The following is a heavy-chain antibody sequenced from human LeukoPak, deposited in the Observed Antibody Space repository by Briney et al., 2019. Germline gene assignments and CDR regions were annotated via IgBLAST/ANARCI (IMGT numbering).Heavy chain of an antibody. CDR3: AKDHGIARAIDY. V-gene: IGHV3-23*01. D-gene: IGHD3-3*01. CDR1: GFTFNSYA. CDR2: ISGSGGST. J-gene: IGHJ4*02. Sequence: PGGSLRLSCAASGFTFNSYAMSWVRQGPGNGLEWVSSISGSGGSTYYAGSVKGRFTISRDNSKNTLYLQMNSLRAEDTAVYYCAKDHGIARAIDYWGQGTLVTVSS.